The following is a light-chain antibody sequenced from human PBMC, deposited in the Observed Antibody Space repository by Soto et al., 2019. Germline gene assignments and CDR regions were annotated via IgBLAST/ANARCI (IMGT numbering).Light chain of an antibody. CDR3: SSYTSSSTLV. J-gene: IGLJ1*01. CDR2: DVS. V-gene: IGLV2-14*01. CDR1: SSDVGAYNS. Sequence: QSALTQPASVSGSPGQSITISCTGTSSDVGAYNSVAWYQHNPGKAPKLMIYDVSNRPSGVSSRFSGSKSANTASLSISGLKADDEADYYCSSYTSSSTLVFGTGTKLTVL.